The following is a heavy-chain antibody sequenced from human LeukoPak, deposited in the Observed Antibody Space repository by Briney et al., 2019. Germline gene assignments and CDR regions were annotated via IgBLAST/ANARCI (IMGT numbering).Heavy chain of an antibody. Sequence: SETLSLTCTVSGGSISSYYWSWIRQPPGKGLEWIVYIYYSGSTNYNPSLKSRVTISVDTSKNQFSLKLSSVTAADTAVYYCARVDYGDYYYYGMDVWGKGTTVTVSS. CDR3: ARVDYGDYYYYGMDV. J-gene: IGHJ6*04. CDR2: IYYSGST. V-gene: IGHV4-59*01. CDR1: GGSISSYY. D-gene: IGHD4-17*01.